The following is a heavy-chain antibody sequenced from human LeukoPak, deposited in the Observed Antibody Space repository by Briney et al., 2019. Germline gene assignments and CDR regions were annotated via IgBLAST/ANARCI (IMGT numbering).Heavy chain of an antibody. V-gene: IGHV4-39*07. CDR3: ARDLAPLEWELHGYYYYYYMDV. CDR2: IYYSGST. J-gene: IGHJ6*03. CDR1: GGSISSSSYY. Sequence: SETLSLTCTVSGGSISSSSYYWGWIRQPPGKGLEWIGSIYYSGSTYYNPSLKSRVTISVDTSKNQFSLKLSSVTAADTAVYYCARDLAPLEWELHGYYYYYYMDVWGKGTTVTISS. D-gene: IGHD1-26*01.